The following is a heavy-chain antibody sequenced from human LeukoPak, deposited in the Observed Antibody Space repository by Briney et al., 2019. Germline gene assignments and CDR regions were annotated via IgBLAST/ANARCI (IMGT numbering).Heavy chain of an antibody. D-gene: IGHD3-22*01. CDR3: ASRTYYYDSSGYRYPLFDY. V-gene: IGHV3-23*01. CDR1: GFTFSSYG. Sequence: GGSLRLSCAASGFTFSSYGMSWVRQAPGKGLEWVSAISGSGGSTYYADSVKGRFTISRDNSKNTLYLQMNSLRAEDTAVYYCASRTYYYDSSGYRYPLFDYWGQGTLVTVSS. CDR2: ISGSGGST. J-gene: IGHJ4*02.